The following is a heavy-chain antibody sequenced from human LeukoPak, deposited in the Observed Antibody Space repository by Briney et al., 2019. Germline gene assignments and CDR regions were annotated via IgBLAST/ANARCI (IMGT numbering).Heavy chain of an antibody. CDR2: INPNSGGT. Sequence: ASVTVSCKASGYTFTGYYMHWVRQAPGQGLEWVGWINPNSGGTNYAQKFQGRVTMTRDTSINTANMELSRLSSDDSAGYYCARGAGEGYSYGRYYFDYWGQGTLVTVSS. CDR1: GYTFTGYY. J-gene: IGHJ4*02. V-gene: IGHV1-2*02. CDR3: ARGAGEGYSYGRYYFDY. D-gene: IGHD5-18*01.